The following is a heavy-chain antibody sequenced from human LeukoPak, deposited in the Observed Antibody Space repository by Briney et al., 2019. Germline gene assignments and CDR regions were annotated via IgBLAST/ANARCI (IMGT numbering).Heavy chain of an antibody. CDR2: ISGSGGST. CDR1: GFTFSSYA. Sequence: GGSLRLSCAASGFTFSSYAMSWVRQAPGKGLEWVSAISGSGGSTYYADSVKGRFTISRDNSKNTLYLQMNSLRAEDTAVYYCAKDRVLRYFDWLPDYYYYGMDVWGKGTTVTVSP. D-gene: IGHD3-9*01. CDR3: AKDRVLRYFDWLPDYYYYGMDV. J-gene: IGHJ6*04. V-gene: IGHV3-23*01.